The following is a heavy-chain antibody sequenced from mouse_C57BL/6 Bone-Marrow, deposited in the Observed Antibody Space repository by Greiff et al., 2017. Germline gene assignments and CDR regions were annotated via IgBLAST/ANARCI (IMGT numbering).Heavy chain of an antibody. CDR1: GFTFTDYY. J-gene: IGHJ2*01. CDR2: IRNKANGYTT. Sequence: EVKLMESGGGLVQPGGSLSLSCAASGFTFTDYYMSWVRQPPGKALAWLGFIRNKANGYTTEYSASVKGRFTISRDNSQSILYLQMNALRAEDSATYYCARFPYDYDGGFDYWGQGTTLTVSS. CDR3: ARFPYDYDGGFDY. V-gene: IGHV7-3*01. D-gene: IGHD2-4*01.